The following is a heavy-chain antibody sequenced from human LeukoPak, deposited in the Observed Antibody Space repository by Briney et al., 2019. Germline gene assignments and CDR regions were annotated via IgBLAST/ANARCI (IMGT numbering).Heavy chain of an antibody. V-gene: IGHV3-64D*06. D-gene: IGHD2-2*01. J-gene: IGHJ5*02. CDR3: VKGYCSSTSCSNWFDP. CDR2: ISSNGGST. CDR1: GFTFSSYA. Sequence: GGSLRLSCSASGFTFSSYAMHWVRQAPGKGLEYVSAISSNGGSTYYADSVKGRFTISRDNSKNTLYLQMSSLRAEDTAVYYCVKGYCSSTSCSNWFDPWGQGTLVTVFS.